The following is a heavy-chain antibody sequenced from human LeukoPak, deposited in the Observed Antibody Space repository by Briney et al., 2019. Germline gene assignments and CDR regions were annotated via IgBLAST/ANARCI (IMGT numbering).Heavy chain of an antibody. CDR3: ARLSQTPDYYSNGGYYYLGY. J-gene: IGHJ4*02. V-gene: IGHV1-8*01. CDR2: MNPNTVRT. D-gene: IGHD3-22*01. Sequence: GASVRASCKASRYTFTSYDINWVREAAGQGLEWMGWMNPNTVRTGFAQKFQGRLTMTRDTSIRTAYMELSSLRSEATAVYYGARLSQTPDYYSNGGYYYLGYWGQGTPVTVSS. CDR1: RYTFTSYD.